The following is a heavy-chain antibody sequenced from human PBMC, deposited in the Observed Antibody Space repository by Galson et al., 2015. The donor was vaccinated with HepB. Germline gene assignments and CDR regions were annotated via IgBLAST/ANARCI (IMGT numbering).Heavy chain of an antibody. CDR2: IDPSDSQT. Sequence: QSGAEVKKPGESLRISCKGSGYSFASYWINWVRQMPGKGLEWMGRIDPSDSQTNYSPSFQGHVTMSVDKSINTAYLQWSSLKASDSAMYYCATRHNSGDYWGQGTLVTVSS. J-gene: IGHJ4*02. CDR3: ATRHNSGDY. CDR1: GYSFASYW. D-gene: IGHD2/OR15-2a*01. V-gene: IGHV5-10-1*01.